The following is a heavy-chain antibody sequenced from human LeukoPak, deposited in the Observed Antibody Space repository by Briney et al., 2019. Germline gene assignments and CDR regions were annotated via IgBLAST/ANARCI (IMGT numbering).Heavy chain of an antibody. D-gene: IGHD6-13*01. J-gene: IGHJ4*02. V-gene: IGHV3-48*01. Sequence: GGSLRLSCVASGFSFSTYSMYWVRQAPGKGLEWLSYISSSSSTTYYADSVKGRFTISRDNAKNSLYLQMNSLRAEDTAVYYCARPLTSNWYPGFDYWGQGTLVTVSS. CDR2: ISSSSSTT. CDR3: ARPLTSNWYPGFDY. CDR1: GFSFSTYS.